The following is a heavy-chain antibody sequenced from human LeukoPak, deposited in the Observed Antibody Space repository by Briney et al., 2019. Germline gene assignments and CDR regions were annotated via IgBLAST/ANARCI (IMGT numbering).Heavy chain of an antibody. D-gene: IGHD6-19*01. CDR1: GFTVGDYS. Sequence: GGSLRLSRIGSGFTVGDYSMNWVRQAPGKGLEWVGFIRSKAYGGTTEHAASVQGRFTISGDDSKSIAYLQMNSLKTEDTAVYYCARFGSGWSLDYWGQGTLVIVSS. J-gene: IGHJ4*02. CDR3: ARFGSGWSLDY. CDR2: IRSKAYGGTT. V-gene: IGHV3-49*04.